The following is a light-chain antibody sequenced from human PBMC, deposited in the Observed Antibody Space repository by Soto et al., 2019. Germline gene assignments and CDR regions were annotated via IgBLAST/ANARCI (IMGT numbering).Light chain of an antibody. CDR1: QTIATV. J-gene: IGKJ4*01. CDR3: QQSYSTPLT. Sequence: DIQLTQSQPPLSASGGDRVTITCRASQTIATVLIWYQQKPGKAPKLLIYAASTLQSGVPSRFSGSGSGTDFTLTISRLQPEDFATYYCQQSYSTPLTFGGGTKVDI. V-gene: IGKV1-39*01. CDR2: AAS.